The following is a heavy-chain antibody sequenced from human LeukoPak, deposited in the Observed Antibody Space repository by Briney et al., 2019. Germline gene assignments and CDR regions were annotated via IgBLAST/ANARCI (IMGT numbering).Heavy chain of an antibody. CDR3: ASPRYCSSTSCYFGYDY. J-gene: IGHJ4*02. CDR2: IYYSGST. Sequence: PSETLSLTCTVSGGSISSSSYYWGWIRQPPGKGLEWIGSIYYSGSTYYNPSLKSRVTISVDTSKNQFSLKLSSVTAADTAVYYCASPRYCSSTSCYFGYDYWGQGTLVTFSS. V-gene: IGHV4-39*01. D-gene: IGHD2-2*01. CDR1: GGSISSSSYY.